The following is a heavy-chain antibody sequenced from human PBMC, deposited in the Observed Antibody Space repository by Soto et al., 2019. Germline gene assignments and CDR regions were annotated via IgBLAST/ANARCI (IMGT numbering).Heavy chain of an antibody. J-gene: IGHJ6*02. Sequence: ASVKVSCKASGYTFTSYDINWVRQATGQGLEWMGWMNPNSGNTGYAQKFQGRVTMTRNTSISTAYMELSSLRSEDTAVDYCARDPDIVVAPAAIDAMDVWGQGPRVTVSS. CDR3: ARDPDIVVAPAAIDAMDV. D-gene: IGHD2-2*02. CDR2: MNPNSGNT. V-gene: IGHV1-8*01. CDR1: GYTFTSYD.